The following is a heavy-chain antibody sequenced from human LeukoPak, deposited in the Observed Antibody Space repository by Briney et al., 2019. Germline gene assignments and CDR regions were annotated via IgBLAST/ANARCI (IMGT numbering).Heavy chain of an antibody. Sequence: PGGSLRLSCAASGLTFSSYGMHWARQAPGKGLEWVAVISYDGSNKYYADSVKGRFTISRDNSKNTLYLQMNSLRVEDTAVYYCANDLRVNGAFWGQGTMVPVSS. CDR3: ANDLRVNGAF. V-gene: IGHV3-30*18. CDR2: ISYDGSNK. J-gene: IGHJ3*01. CDR1: GLTFSSYG. D-gene: IGHD2-8*01.